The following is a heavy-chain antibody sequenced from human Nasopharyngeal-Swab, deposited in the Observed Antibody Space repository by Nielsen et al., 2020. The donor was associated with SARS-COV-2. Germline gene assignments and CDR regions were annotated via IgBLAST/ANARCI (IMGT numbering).Heavy chain of an antibody. CDR1: GFTFSNYN. J-gene: IGHJ6*02. CDR2: ISGSGDTT. Sequence: GGSLRLSCAASGFTFSNYNMSWVRQAPGKGLEWVSIISGSGDTTYYADSVNDRFTISRDNSKNTLYLQMNSLRVEDTALYYCAKAPYLRGLDVWGQGTTVTVS. D-gene: IGHD2-21*01. V-gene: IGHV3-23*01. CDR3: AKAPYLRGLDV.